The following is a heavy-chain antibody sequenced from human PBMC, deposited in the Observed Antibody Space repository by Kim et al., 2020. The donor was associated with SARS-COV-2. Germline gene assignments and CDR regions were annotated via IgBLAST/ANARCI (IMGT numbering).Heavy chain of an antibody. Sequence: SETLSLTCTVSGGSVSSGSYYWSWIRQPPGKGLEWIGYIYYSGSTNYNPSLKSRVTISVDTSKNQFSLKLSSVTAADTAVYYCARALAYCSGGSCYPNYYYYGMDVWGQGTTVTVSS. CDR2: IYYSGST. V-gene: IGHV4-61*01. CDR1: GGSVSSGSYY. CDR3: ARALAYCSGGSCYPNYYYYGMDV. D-gene: IGHD2-15*01. J-gene: IGHJ6*02.